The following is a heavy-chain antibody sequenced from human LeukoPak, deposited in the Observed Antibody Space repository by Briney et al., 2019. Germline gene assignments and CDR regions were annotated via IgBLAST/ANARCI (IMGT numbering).Heavy chain of an antibody. CDR3: ARAARAIVVVINFDY. D-gene: IGHD3-22*01. CDR2: INPNSGGT. CDR1: GYTFTGYY. V-gene: IGHV1-2*02. Sequence: GASVKVSCKASGYTFTGYYMHWVRQAPGQGLEWMGWINPNSGGTNYAQKFQGRGTMTRDTSISTAYMELSRLRSDDTAVYYCARAARAIVVVINFDYWGQGTLVTVSS. J-gene: IGHJ4*02.